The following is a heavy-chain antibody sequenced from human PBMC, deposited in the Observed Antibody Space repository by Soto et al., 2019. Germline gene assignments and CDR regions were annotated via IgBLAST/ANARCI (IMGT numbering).Heavy chain of an antibody. Sequence: EVQLLESGGGLVQPGGSLRLSCAASGFTLSSYGMSWGRQAPGKGLEWVSGISGGGTTTYYADSVKGRFTISRDNSKNTLYLQMKSLRAEDTAVYYCAKGVAGYFSLDDYWGQGTLVTVSS. CDR1: GFTLSSYG. CDR3: AKGVAGYFSLDDY. J-gene: IGHJ4*02. CDR2: ISGGGTTT. D-gene: IGHD2-2*03. V-gene: IGHV3-23*01.